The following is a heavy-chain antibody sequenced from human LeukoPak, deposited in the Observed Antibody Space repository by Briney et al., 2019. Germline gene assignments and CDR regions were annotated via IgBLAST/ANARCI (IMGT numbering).Heavy chain of an antibody. J-gene: IGHJ4*02. CDR2: ISGSGGST. D-gene: IGHD6-19*01. CDR1: GFTFSNYA. Sequence: GGSLRLSCAASGFTFSNYAMSWVRQAPGKGREWVSGISGSGGSTYYADSVKGRFTISRDNSKNTLYLQMNSLRAEDTAVYYCAKMPVSYSSGWSNFDYWGQGNLVTVSS. V-gene: IGHV3-23*01. CDR3: AKMPVSYSSGWSNFDY.